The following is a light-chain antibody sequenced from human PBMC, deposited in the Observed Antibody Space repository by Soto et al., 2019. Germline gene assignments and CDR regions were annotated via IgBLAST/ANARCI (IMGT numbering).Light chain of an antibody. J-gene: IGKJ4*01. Sequence: DIQMTQSPSTLSASVGDRVTITCRASQDIRTYLNWYQQKPGKAPKLLIYTASNLQSGVPSRFSGSGSGTDFTLTISSLQPEDFATYYCQQSYNALTFGGGTKVDI. CDR2: TAS. CDR1: QDIRTY. CDR3: QQSYNALT. V-gene: IGKV1-39*01.